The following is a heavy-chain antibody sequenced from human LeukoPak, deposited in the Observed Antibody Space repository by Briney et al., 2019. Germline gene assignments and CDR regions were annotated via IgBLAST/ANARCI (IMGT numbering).Heavy chain of an antibody. J-gene: IGHJ4*02. CDR2: IYYSGST. CDR1: GGSINSAGSY. V-gene: IGHV4-39*01. CDR3: ARQGDYYGSGSSHDY. Sequence: SETLSLTCSVSGGSINSAGSYWGWIRQPPGKGLEWIGSIYYSGSTYYNPSLKSRVTISVDTSKNRFSLKLSSVTAADTAVYYSARQGDYYGSGSSHDYWGQGTLVTVSS. D-gene: IGHD3-10*01.